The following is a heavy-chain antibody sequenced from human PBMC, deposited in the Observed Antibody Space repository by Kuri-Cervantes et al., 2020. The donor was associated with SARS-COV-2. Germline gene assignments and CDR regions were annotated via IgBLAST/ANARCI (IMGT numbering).Heavy chain of an antibody. CDR1: GGSISSGSYY. Sequence: LRLSCTVSGGSISSGSYYWSWIRQPAGKGLEWIGRIYTSGSTNYNPSLKSRVTMSVDTSKNQFSLKLSSVTAADTAVYYCARGGGYYDSSGYYYFDYWGQGTLVTVSS. J-gene: IGHJ4*02. CDR2: IYTSGST. D-gene: IGHD3-22*01. V-gene: IGHV4-61*02. CDR3: ARGGGYYDSSGYYYFDY.